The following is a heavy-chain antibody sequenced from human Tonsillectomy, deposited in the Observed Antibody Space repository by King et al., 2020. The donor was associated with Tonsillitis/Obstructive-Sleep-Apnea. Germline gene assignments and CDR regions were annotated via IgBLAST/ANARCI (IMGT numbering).Heavy chain of an antibody. CDR2: IYPGDSDT. D-gene: IGHD1-26*01. J-gene: IGHJ5*02. Sequence: QLVQSGAEVKKAGEALKISCKGSGYSFSTYWIGWVRQMPGKGLEWMGIIYPGDSDTRYSPSFQGQVTISADKSLSTAYLQWSSLKASDTAIYYGARRGSGTYGNWFDPWGQGTLVTVSS. CDR3: ARRGSGTYGNWFDP. CDR1: GYSFSTYW. V-gene: IGHV5-51*01.